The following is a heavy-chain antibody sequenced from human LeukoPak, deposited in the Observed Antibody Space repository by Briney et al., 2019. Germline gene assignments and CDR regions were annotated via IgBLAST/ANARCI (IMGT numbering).Heavy chain of an antibody. V-gene: IGHV3-48*03. J-gene: IGHJ4*02. Sequence: GGSLRLSCAASGFTFSSYAMNWVRQAPGKGLEWVSYISRSGSTIYYADSVKGRFTISRDNAKNALYLQMNSLRAEDTAVYYCASVFYSNRYFDYWGQGTLVTVSS. CDR2: ISRSGSTI. CDR3: ASVFYSNRYFDY. CDR1: GFTFSSYA. D-gene: IGHD4-11*01.